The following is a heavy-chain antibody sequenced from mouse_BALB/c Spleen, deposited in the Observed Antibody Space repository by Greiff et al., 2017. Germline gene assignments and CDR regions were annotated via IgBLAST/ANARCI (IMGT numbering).Heavy chain of an antibody. CDR3: ASSKLYAMDY. CDR2: INPSNGRT. Sequence: VQLQQPGAELVKPGASVKLSCKASGYTFTSYWMHWVKQRPGQGLEWIGEINPSNGRTNYNEKFKSKATLTVDKSSSTAYMQLSSLTSEDSAVYYCASSKLYAMDYWGQGTSVTVSS. CDR1: GYTFTSYW. V-gene: IGHV1S81*02. J-gene: IGHJ4*01.